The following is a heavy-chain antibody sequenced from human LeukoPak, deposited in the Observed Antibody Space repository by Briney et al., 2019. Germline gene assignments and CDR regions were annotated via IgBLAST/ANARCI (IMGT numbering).Heavy chain of an antibody. Sequence: EASVKVSCKASGGTFSSYAISWVRQAPGQGLEWMGGIIPIFGTANYAQKFQGRVTITADEFTSTAYMELSSLRSEDTAVYYCAVPPHCSSTSCYYNYFDYWGQGTLVTVSS. V-gene: IGHV1-69*01. J-gene: IGHJ4*02. D-gene: IGHD2-2*01. CDR3: AVPPHCSSTSCYYNYFDY. CDR1: GGTFSSYA. CDR2: IIPIFGTA.